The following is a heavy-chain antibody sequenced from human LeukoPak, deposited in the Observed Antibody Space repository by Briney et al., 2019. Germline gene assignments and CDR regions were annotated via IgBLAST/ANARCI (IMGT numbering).Heavy chain of an antibody. CDR2: IKRKTDGGTA. CDR3: TTKTISPGY. CDR1: GFTFSSYS. Sequence: GGSLRLSCAASGFTFSSYSMNWVRQAPGKGLEWVGRIKRKTDGGTADYAAPVKGRFTISRDDSQNTLYLQMNSLKTEDTAVYYCTTKTISPGYWGQGTLVTVSS. V-gene: IGHV3-15*01. D-gene: IGHD5-24*01. J-gene: IGHJ4*02.